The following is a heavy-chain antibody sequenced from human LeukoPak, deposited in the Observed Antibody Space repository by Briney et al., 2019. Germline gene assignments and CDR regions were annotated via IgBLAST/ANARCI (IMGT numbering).Heavy chain of an antibody. CDR1: GYIFTSYG. V-gene: IGHV1-18*01. CDR3: ARETWNYYGSGSVDY. CDR2: ISAYNGNT. J-gene: IGHJ4*02. Sequence: ASVKVSCKASGYIFTSYGISWVRQAPGQGLEWMGWISAYNGNTNYAQKLQGRVTMTTDTSTSTAYMELRSLRSDDTAVYYCARETWNYYGSGSVDYWGQGTLVTVSS. D-gene: IGHD3-10*01.